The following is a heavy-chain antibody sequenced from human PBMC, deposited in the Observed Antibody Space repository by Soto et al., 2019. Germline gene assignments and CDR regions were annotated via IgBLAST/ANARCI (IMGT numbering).Heavy chain of an antibody. V-gene: IGHV4-31*03. J-gene: IGHJ4*02. D-gene: IGHD3-22*01. CDR1: GGSISSGGYY. Sequence: QVQLQESGPGLVKPSQTLSLTCTVSGGSISSGGYYWSWIRQHPGKGLEWIGYIYYSGSTYYNPSLKSRVTIAVDTSKNQFSLQLSSVTAADTAVYYCARGGGWLDMYYFDSWGQGTLVTVSS. CDR2: IYYSGST. CDR3: ARGGGWLDMYYFDS.